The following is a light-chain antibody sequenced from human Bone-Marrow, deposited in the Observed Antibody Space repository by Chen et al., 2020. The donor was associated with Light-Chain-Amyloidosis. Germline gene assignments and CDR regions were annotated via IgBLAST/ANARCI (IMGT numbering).Light chain of an antibody. V-gene: IGLV3-25*02. CDR3: SAWDDSLSGHWV. Sequence: SYEQPQPPSVSVSPGQTARITCSGDDLPTKYAYWYQQKPGQAPVLVIHRDTERPSGISDRFSGSKSGTSASLAISGLRSDDEADYYCSAWDDSLSGHWVFGGGTKLTVL. CDR2: RDT. J-gene: IGLJ3*02. CDR1: DLPTKY.